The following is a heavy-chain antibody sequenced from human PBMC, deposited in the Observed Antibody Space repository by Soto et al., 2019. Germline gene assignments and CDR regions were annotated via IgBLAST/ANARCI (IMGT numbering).Heavy chain of an antibody. Sequence: EVQLVESGGGLVKPGGSLRLSCAASGFTFSSYSMNWVRQAPGKGLEWVSSISSSSSYIYYADSVKGRFTISRDNAKNSLYLQMNSLRAEDTAVYYCASGPGYSYAIGMDVWGQGTTVTVSS. D-gene: IGHD5-18*01. CDR1: GFTFSSYS. V-gene: IGHV3-21*01. CDR2: ISSSSSYI. J-gene: IGHJ6*02. CDR3: ASGPGYSYAIGMDV.